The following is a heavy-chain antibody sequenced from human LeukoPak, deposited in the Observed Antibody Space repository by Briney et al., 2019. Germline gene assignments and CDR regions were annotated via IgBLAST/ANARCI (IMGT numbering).Heavy chain of an antibody. J-gene: IGHJ4*02. D-gene: IGHD2-2*02. Sequence: SETLSLTCAVYGGSFSGYYWSWIRQPPGKGLEWIGEINHSGSTNYNPSLKSRVTISVDTSKNQFSLKLSSVTAADTAVYYCARGAKPLGYCSSTSCYTRSYYFDYWGQGTLVTVSS. CDR1: GGSFSGYY. V-gene: IGHV4-34*01. CDR3: ARGAKPLGYCSSTSCYTRSYYFDY. CDR2: INHSGST.